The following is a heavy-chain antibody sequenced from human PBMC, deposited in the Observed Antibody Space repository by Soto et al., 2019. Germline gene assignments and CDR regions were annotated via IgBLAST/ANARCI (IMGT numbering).Heavy chain of an antibody. CDR1: GFTFSSYG. CDR2: ISYDGSNK. V-gene: IGHV3-30*18. CDR3: AKGLWFGELPFAAFDI. J-gene: IGHJ3*02. Sequence: QVQLVESGGGVVQPGRSLRLSCAASGFTFSSYGMHWVRQAPGKGLEWVAVISYDGSNKYYADSVKGRFTISRDNSKNTLYLQMNSLRAEDTVVYYCAKGLWFGELPFAAFDIWGQGTMVTVSS. D-gene: IGHD3-10*01.